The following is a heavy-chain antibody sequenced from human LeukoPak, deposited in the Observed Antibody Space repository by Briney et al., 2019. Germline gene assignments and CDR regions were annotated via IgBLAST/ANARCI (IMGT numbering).Heavy chain of an antibody. Sequence: GSVKVSCKPSGYTFTSYDIHWVRQATGQGLEWMGWMNPNSGNTGYAQKFQGRVTMTRNTSISTAYMELSSLRSEDTAVYYCAVRGDQGEYDAFDIWGQGTMVTVSS. CDR3: AVRGDQGEYDAFDI. CDR2: MNPNSGNT. D-gene: IGHD3-10*01. J-gene: IGHJ3*02. V-gene: IGHV1-8*01. CDR1: GYTFTSYD.